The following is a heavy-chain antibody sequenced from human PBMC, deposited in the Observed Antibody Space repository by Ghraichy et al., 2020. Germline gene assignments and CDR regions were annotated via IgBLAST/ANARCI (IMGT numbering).Heavy chain of an antibody. CDR1: RGTFSSYA. CDR3: ARDVSQGVTRGFDF. CDR2: IIPGFNSA. V-gene: IGHV1-69*13. D-gene: IGHD3-10*01. Sequence: SVKVSCKASRGTFSSYAIYWVRQAPGQGLEWMGGIIPGFNSATYAQKFQGRVTITAEESTTTVFMEMRSLKSDDTAVYYCARDVSQGVTRGFDFWGQGTLVIVSS. J-gene: IGHJ4*02.